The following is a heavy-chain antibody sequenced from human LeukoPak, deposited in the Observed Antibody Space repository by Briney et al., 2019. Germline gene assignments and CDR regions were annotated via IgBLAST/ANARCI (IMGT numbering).Heavy chain of an antibody. Sequence: PSETLSLTCTVSGDSISTSSYYWGWIRQPPGKGLEWIGSVFFSGNTYYEPSLKSRVTISVATSTNQFSLNVRSVSAADTAVYYSARDPSRSCAGGNCFSSWGQGTLVIVSS. CDR1: GDSISTSSYY. CDR2: VFFSGNT. V-gene: IGHV4-39*07. CDR3: ARDPSRSCAGGNCFSS. J-gene: IGHJ5*02. D-gene: IGHD2-15*01.